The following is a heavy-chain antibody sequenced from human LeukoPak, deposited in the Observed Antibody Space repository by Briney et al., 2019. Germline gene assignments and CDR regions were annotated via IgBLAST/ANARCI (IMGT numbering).Heavy chain of an antibody. Sequence: SETLSLTCTVSGGSISSHYWSWIRQPPGQGLEWIGYIYYSGSTNYNPSLKSRVTISVDTSKNQFSLKLSSVTAADTAVYYCARGGEAFDYWGQGTLVTVSS. CDR3: ARGGEAFDY. V-gene: IGHV4-59*11. J-gene: IGHJ4*02. D-gene: IGHD3-16*01. CDR1: GGSISSHY. CDR2: IYYSGST.